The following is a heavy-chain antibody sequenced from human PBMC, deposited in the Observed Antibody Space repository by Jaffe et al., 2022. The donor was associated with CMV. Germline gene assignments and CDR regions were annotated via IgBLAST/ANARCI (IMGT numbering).Heavy chain of an antibody. J-gene: IGHJ4*02. CDR1: GGSFSGYY. V-gene: IGHV4-34*01. D-gene: IGHD1-20*01. CDR2: INHSGST. Sequence: QVQLQQWGAGLLKPSETLSLTCAVYGGSFSGYYWSWIRQPPGKGLEWIGEINHSGSTNYNPSLKSRVTISVDTSKNQFSLKLSSVTAADTAVYYCALMTITGEVVDYWGQGTLVTVSS. CDR3: ALMTITGEVVDY.